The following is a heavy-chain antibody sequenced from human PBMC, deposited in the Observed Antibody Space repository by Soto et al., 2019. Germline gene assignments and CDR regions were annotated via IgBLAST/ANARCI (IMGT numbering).Heavy chain of an antibody. Sequence: PGGSLRLSCAASGFTFSSYAMSWVRQAPGKGLEWVSAISGSGGSTYYADSMKGRFTISRDNSKNTLYLQMNSLRAEDTAVYYCAKDGSRFLEWLPKYYFDYWGQGTLVTVSS. J-gene: IGHJ4*02. V-gene: IGHV3-23*01. CDR1: GFTFSSYA. CDR3: AKDGSRFLEWLPKYYFDY. CDR2: ISGSGGST. D-gene: IGHD3-3*01.